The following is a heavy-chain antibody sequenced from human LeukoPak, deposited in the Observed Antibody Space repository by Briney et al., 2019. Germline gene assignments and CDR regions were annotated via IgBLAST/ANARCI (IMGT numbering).Heavy chain of an antibody. CDR1: LGYLSGHY. V-gene: IGHV4-4*07. CDR3: AREPGSTVTTGAFDI. CDR2: FYTSGGT. D-gene: IGHD4-17*01. J-gene: IGHJ3*02. Sequence: EALSVTRLRSLGYLSGHYWCWGREPPGTGDGCIGRFYTSGGTNYNPSLKSRVTMSVDTSKNQFSLKLSSVTAADTAVYYCAREPGSTVTTGAFDIWGQGTMVTVSS.